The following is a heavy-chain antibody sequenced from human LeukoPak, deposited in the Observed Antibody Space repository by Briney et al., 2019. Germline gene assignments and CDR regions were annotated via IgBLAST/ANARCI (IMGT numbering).Heavy chain of an antibody. J-gene: IGHJ4*02. Sequence: TGGSLRLSCAASGFTFSSHAMSWVRQAPGKGLEWVSAISGSGGSTYYADSVKGRFTISRDNSKNTLYLQMNSLRAEDTAVYYCAKDRFGDYDPDYFDYWGQGTLVTVSS. CDR3: AKDRFGDYDPDYFDY. CDR2: ISGSGGST. D-gene: IGHD4-17*01. CDR1: GFTFSSHA. V-gene: IGHV3-23*01.